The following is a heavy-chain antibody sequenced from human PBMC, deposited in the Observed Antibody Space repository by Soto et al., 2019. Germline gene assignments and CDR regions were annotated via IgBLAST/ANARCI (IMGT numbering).Heavy chain of an antibody. CDR3: ARNGYTYGMDV. D-gene: IGHD5-18*01. CDR1: GGSTSSGGFY. J-gene: IGHJ6*02. CDR2: IYYSGIS. V-gene: IGHV4-31*03. Sequence: PSETLSLTCTVSGGSTSSGGFYWSWIRQHPGKGLEWIGYIYYSGISYYNPSLKSRVSISLDTSRNQFSMTLNSVTAADTAAYYCARNGYTYGMDVWGQGATVTVS.